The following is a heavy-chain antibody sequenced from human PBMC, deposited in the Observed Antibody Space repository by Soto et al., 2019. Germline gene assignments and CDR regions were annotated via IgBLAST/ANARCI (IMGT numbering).Heavy chain of an antibody. CDR3: ARGSDSGSYSDY. Sequence: QVQLVESGVGVVQPGRSLRLSCAASGFTFSSYAMHWVRQAPGKGLEWVAVISYDGSNKYYADSVKGRFTISRDNSKNTLYLQMNSLRAEDTAVYYCARGSDSGSYSDYWGQGTLVTVSS. CDR1: GFTFSSYA. D-gene: IGHD1-26*01. V-gene: IGHV3-30-3*01. CDR2: ISYDGSNK. J-gene: IGHJ4*02.